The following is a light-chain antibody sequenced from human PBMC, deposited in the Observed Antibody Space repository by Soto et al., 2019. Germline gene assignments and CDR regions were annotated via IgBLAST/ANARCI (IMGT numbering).Light chain of an antibody. V-gene: IGLV1-40*01. Sequence: QSVLTQPPSVFGAPWQRVTISCTGTSSNIGAGHAVHWYRQFPGAAPKLLIYGDTHRPSGVPDRFSGSKSATSASLVITGLQAEDEADYYCQSYDTSLRGWLFGGGTKLTVL. CDR1: SSNIGAGHA. CDR2: GDT. CDR3: QSYDTSLRGWL. J-gene: IGLJ3*02.